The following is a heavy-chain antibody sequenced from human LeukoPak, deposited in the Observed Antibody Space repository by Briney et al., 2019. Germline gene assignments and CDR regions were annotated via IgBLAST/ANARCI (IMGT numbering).Heavy chain of an antibody. J-gene: IGHJ4*02. Sequence: SLSLASAVYSGSFNNYYISWIRQATGKGLEWVSYISSSGSTIYYADSVKGRFTISRDNAKNSLYLQMNSLRAEDTAVYYCARHSHVLLDYWGQGTLVTVSS. V-gene: IGHV3-11*04. CDR1: SGSFNNYY. CDR3: ARHSHVLLDY. CDR2: ISSSGSTI. D-gene: IGHD3-10*01.